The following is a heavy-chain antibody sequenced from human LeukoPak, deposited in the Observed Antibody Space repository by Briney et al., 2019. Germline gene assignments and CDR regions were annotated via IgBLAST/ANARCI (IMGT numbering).Heavy chain of an antibody. Sequence: GGSLRLSWAASGFTFSSYAMSWVRQAPGKGLEWVSAISGSGGSTYYADSVKGRFTISRDNSKNTLYLQMNSLRAEDTAVYYCAKVDSGWYRGYFDYWGQGTLVTVSS. CDR1: GFTFSSYA. CDR2: ISGSGGST. J-gene: IGHJ4*02. CDR3: AKVDSGWYRGYFDY. D-gene: IGHD6-19*01. V-gene: IGHV3-23*01.